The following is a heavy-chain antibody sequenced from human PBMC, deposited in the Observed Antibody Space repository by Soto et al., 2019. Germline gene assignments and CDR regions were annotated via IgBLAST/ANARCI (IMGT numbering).Heavy chain of an antibody. CDR1: GGSISSYY. V-gene: IGHV4-59*08. J-gene: IGHJ3*02. CDR3: ARHSMIRSAPDAFHI. CDR2: IFHSGST. Sequence: QVQLQESGPGLVKPSETLSLTCTVSGGSISSYYWNWIRQPPGKGLEWIGYIFHSGSTNYNPSLTSRVTISVDTSKNQFSLKLSSVSAADTAVYYCARHSMIRSAPDAFHIWGQGTMVTVSS. D-gene: IGHD3-10*01.